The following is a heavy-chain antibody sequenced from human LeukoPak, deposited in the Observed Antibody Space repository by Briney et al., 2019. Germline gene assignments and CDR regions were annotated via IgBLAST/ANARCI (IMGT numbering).Heavy chain of an antibody. V-gene: IGHV4-4*07. D-gene: IGHD1-26*01. Sequence: SETLSLTCTVSGGSISSYYWSWIRQPAGKGLEWIGRIYTSGSTNYNPSLKSRVTMSVDTSKNQFSLKLSSVTAADTAVYYCARDAFSGNYRNFDYWGQGTLVTVSS. CDR2: IYTSGST. CDR3: ARDAFSGNYRNFDY. J-gene: IGHJ4*02. CDR1: GGSISSYY.